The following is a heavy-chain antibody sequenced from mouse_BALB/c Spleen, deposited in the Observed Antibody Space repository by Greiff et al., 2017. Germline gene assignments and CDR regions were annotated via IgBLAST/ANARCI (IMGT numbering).Heavy chain of an antibody. CDR3: ARDMGYFDY. V-gene: IGHV7-3*02. J-gene: IGHJ2*01. CDR2: IRNKANGYTT. Sequence: EGQLVESGGGLVQPGGSLRLSCATSGFTFTDYYMSWVRQPPGKALEWLGFIRNKANGYTTEYSASVKGRFTISRDNSQSILYLQMNTLRAEDSATYYCARDMGYFDYWGQGTTLTVSS. CDR1: GFTFTDYY.